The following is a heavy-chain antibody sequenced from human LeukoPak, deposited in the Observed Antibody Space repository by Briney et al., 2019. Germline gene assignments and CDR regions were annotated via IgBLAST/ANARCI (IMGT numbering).Heavy chain of an antibody. V-gene: IGHV1-69*06. CDR2: IIPIFGAA. D-gene: IGHD5/OR15-5a*01. CDR1: GGTFSEYA. J-gene: IGHJ3*02. CDR3: AAGLSRSHDAFDI. Sequence: GASVKVSCKASGGTFSEYAISWVRQAPGQGLEWMGGIIPIFGAANHAQKFQGRVTITADKSTSTTYMELSSLRSEDTAVYYCAAGLSRSHDAFDIWGQGTMVTVSS.